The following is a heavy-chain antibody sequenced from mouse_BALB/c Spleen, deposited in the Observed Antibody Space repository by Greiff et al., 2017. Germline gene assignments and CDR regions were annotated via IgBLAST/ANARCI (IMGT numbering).Heavy chain of an antibody. CDR2: ISSGGST. CDR1: GFTFSSYA. CDR3: ARDGYDEGAWFAY. V-gene: IGHV5-6-5*01. Sequence: EVKLVESGGGLVKPGGSLKLSCAASGFTFSSYAMSWVRQTPEKRLEWVASISSGGSTYYPDSVKGRFTISRDNARNILYLQMSSLRSEDTAMYYCARDGYDEGAWFAYWGQGTLVTVSA. D-gene: IGHD2-2*01. J-gene: IGHJ3*01.